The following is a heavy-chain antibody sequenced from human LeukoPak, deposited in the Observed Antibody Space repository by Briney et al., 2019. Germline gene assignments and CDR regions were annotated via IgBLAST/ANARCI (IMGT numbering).Heavy chain of an antibody. Sequence: ASVKVSCKASGYTFTGDYMHWVRQLPGQGLEWMGWINPNSGGTRYAQKFQGRVAMTRDTSINTVYMELRGLRSDDTAVYYCARDRGDSTFDYWGQGTLITVSS. J-gene: IGHJ4*02. CDR3: ARDRGDSTFDY. D-gene: IGHD3-10*01. V-gene: IGHV1-2*02. CDR1: GYTFTGDY. CDR2: INPNSGGT.